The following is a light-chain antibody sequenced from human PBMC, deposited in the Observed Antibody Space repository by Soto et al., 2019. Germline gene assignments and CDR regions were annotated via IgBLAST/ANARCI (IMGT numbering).Light chain of an antibody. Sequence: VLTQSPGALSLSPGERATLSCIASQTVRNNYLAWYQQKPGQAPRLLIYGASSRATGIPDRFSVSGSGTDFTLPIRRLEPEDFAVYYCQQYGSSPSFGQGTKVDIK. CDR3: QQYGSSPS. V-gene: IGKV3-20*01. CDR2: GAS. CDR1: QTVRNNY. J-gene: IGKJ1*01.